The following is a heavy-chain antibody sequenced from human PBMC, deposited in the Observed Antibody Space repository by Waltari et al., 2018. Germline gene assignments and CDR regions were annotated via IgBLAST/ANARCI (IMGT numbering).Heavy chain of an antibody. CDR2: VYYTGTT. J-gene: IGHJ6*03. CDR1: GGSISTYY. Sequence: QVELQESGPGLVKASETLSLTCTVSGGSISTYYSSWIRQPPGKGLEYIGYVYYTGTTNYNPSLKNRVTISLDTSKNQFSLKVNSVTAADTAVYYCARADSSTAYFYYYMDVWGTGTTVTVSS. D-gene: IGHD6-13*01. V-gene: IGHV4-59*01. CDR3: ARADSSTAYFYYYMDV.